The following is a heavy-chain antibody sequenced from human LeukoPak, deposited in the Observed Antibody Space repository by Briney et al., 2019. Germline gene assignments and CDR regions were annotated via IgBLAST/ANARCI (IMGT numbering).Heavy chain of an antibody. CDR3: AELGITMIGGV. V-gene: IGHV3-48*03. J-gene: IGHJ6*04. Sequence: GGSLRLSCAASGFTFSSYEMNWVRQAPGKGLEWLSYISMRGRPIYYADSAKGRFTISRDNAKNSLYLQMNSLRAEDTAVYYCAELGITMIGGVWGKGTTVTISS. CDR1: GFTFSSYE. CDR2: ISMRGRPI. D-gene: IGHD3-10*02.